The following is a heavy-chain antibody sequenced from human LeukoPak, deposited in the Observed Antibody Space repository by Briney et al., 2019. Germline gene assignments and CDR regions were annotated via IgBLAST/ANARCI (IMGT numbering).Heavy chain of an antibody. D-gene: IGHD3-16*01. CDR2: IKQDGSEK. V-gene: IGHV3-7*01. J-gene: IGHJ5*02. CDR3: ARDFMLNWFDP. CDR1: GFTFSSYW. Sequence: GGSLRLSCAASGFTFSSYWMSWVHQAPGKGLEWVANIKQDGSEKYYVDSVKGRFTISRDNAKNSLYLQMNSLRAEDTAVYYCARDFMLNWFDPWGQGTLVTVSS.